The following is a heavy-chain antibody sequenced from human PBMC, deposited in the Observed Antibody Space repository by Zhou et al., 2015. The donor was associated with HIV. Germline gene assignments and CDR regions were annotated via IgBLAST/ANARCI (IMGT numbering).Heavy chain of an antibody. CDR2: IIPMFGTT. CDR3: ARSFYDRDGYYPDF. Sequence: QVQLVQSGTEVKKPGASVKVSCKASGYTFTEFGISWVRQAPGQGLEWMGGIIPMFGTTNYTEKFQGRLTIAADKSTTTVYMQLLRLTFEDTAIIYCARSFYDRDGYYPDFWGQGTLVTVSS. V-gene: IGHV1-69*06. J-gene: IGHJ4*02. CDR1: GYTFTEFG. D-gene: IGHD3-22*01.